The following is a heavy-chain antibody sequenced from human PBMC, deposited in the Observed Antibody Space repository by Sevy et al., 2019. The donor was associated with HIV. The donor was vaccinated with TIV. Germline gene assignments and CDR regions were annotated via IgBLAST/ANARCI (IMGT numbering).Heavy chain of an antibody. V-gene: IGHV3-7*01. CDR1: GFTFSNYW. D-gene: IGHD6-25*01. Sequence: GGSLRLSCAASGFTFSNYWMTWVRQAPGKGLEWVANINKDGSEQNYAHSVVGRFTMSRDNAKNSVYLQMNSLSGDDTGVYYCARDWTDHDSGRWGDYWGQGIQVTVSS. CDR3: ARDWTDHDSGRWGDY. CDR2: INKDGSEQ. J-gene: IGHJ4*02.